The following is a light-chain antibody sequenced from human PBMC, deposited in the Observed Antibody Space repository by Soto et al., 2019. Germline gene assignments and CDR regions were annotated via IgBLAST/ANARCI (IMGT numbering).Light chain of an antibody. CDR3: SSYTSSSTTYV. J-gene: IGLJ1*01. Sequence: QSVLTQPASVSGSPGQSITISCTGTSSDVGGYNYVSWYQQRPVKAPKLMIYDVTNRPSGVSDRFSGSKSGNTASLTISGLQAEDEADYYCSSYTSSSTTYVFGTGTKVTVL. V-gene: IGLV2-14*01. CDR1: SSDVGGYNY. CDR2: DVT.